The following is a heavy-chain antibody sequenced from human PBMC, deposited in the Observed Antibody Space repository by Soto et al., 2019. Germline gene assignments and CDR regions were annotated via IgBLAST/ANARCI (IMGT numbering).Heavy chain of an antibody. V-gene: IGHV4-30-2*01. CDR1: GGSISSGGYS. CDR2: IYHSGST. Sequence: SETLSLTCAVSGGSISSGGYSWSWIRQPPGKGLEWIGYIYHSGSTYYNPSLKSRVTISVDRSKNQFSLKLSSVTAADTAVYCCARGGDGYNYVIDYWGQGTRVTVSS. J-gene: IGHJ4*02. CDR3: ARGGDGYNYVIDY. D-gene: IGHD5-12*01.